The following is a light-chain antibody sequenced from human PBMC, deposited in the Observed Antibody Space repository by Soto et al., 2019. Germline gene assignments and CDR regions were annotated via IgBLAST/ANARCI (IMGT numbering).Light chain of an antibody. Sequence: QSVLTQPPSASGTPGQRVTISCSGSSFNIGNYYVHWYQQLPEAAPKLLIYRNNQRPSGVPDRFSGSKSGTSASLAISGLLSEDEGDYYCAAWDDSMSVLFGTGTKVTVL. V-gene: IGLV1-47*01. CDR2: RNN. CDR1: SFNIGNYY. CDR3: AAWDDSMSVL. J-gene: IGLJ1*01.